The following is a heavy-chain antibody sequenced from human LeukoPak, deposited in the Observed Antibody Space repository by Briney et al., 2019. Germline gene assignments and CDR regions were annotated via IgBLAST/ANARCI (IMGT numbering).Heavy chain of an antibody. CDR3: ARSGYSYGLFDY. V-gene: IGHV5-51*01. D-gene: IGHD5-18*01. CDR1: GSSFTNYW. CDR2: INPGDSDT. Sequence: GESLKISCQGSGSSFTNYWIGWVRQMPGKGLEWMGIINPGDSDTRYSPSFQGQVTISADKSISTAYLQWSSLKASDIAMYYCARSGYSYGLFDYWGQGTLVTVSS. J-gene: IGHJ4*02.